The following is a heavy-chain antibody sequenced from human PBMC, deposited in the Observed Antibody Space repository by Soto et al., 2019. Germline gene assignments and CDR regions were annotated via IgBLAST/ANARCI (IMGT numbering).Heavy chain of an antibody. V-gene: IGHV3-53*01. CDR1: GFTVSRNY. D-gene: IGHD4-4*01. J-gene: IGHJ4*02. CDR2: TYSGGTT. Sequence: GSLRLSCAASGFTVSRNYMSWVRQAPGKGLEWVSVTYSGGTTYYADSVKGRFTISRDNSKNTLYLQMNSLRAEDTAVYYCARGPHYTNLDYWGQGTLVTVSS. CDR3: ARGPHYTNLDY.